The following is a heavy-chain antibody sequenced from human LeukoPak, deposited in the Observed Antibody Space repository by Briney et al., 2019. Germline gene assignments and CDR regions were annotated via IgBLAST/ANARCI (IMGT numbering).Heavy chain of an antibody. CDR1: GYTLTKFS. J-gene: IGHJ5*02. D-gene: IGHD4-17*01. V-gene: IGHV1-24*01. CDR2: FDPEEGGT. CDR3: ALWRAGYGDYYYLDP. Sequence: ASVKVSCKVSGYTLTKFSIHWVRQAPGKGLEWMGGFDPEEGGTIYVQEFQGRVTMTEDTSTDTAYMELSSLRSEDTAVYYCALWRAGYGDYYYLDPWGQGTLVTVSS.